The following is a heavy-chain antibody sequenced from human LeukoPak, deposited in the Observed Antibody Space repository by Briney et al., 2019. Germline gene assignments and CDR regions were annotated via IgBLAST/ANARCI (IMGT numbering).Heavy chain of an antibody. V-gene: IGHV4-34*01. CDR2: INHSGST. D-gene: IGHD3-22*01. J-gene: IGHJ4*02. CDR1: GGSFSGYY. Sequence: SETLSLTCAVYGGSFSGYYWSWIRQPPGKGLEWIGEINHSGSTNYNPSLKSRVTISEDTSKNQFSLKLSSVTAADTAVYYCARDRSYYYDSSGYYRTFDYWGQGTLVTVSS. CDR3: ARDRSYYYDSSGYYRTFDY.